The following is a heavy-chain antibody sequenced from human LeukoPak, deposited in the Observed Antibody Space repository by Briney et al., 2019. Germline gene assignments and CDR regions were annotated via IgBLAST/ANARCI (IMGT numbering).Heavy chain of an antibody. D-gene: IGHD3-10*01. CDR3: AKSSMVRGVINNY. CDR1: GFTFSDYA. CDR2: ISGSADNT. Sequence: GGSLRLSCVASGFTFSDYAMSWVRQAPGKGLEWVSAISGSADNTYYADSVKGRFAISRDNSKNTLYLQLSTLRADDTAVYYCAKSSMVRGVINNYWGQGTLVTVSS. J-gene: IGHJ4*02. V-gene: IGHV3-23*01.